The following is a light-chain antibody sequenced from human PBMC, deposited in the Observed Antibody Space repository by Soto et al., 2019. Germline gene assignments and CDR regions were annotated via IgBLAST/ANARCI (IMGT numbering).Light chain of an antibody. CDR3: QQSYNTPRT. CDR2: AAS. V-gene: IGKV1-39*01. Sequence: DIQMTQAPSSRPASVGDRVTITCRASQTIGNYLNWYQQRPGKAPNLLISAASTLQSGVPSRFSGSGSGTDFTLTITSLQPEDFATYYCQQSYNTPRTFGQGTRLEIK. CDR1: QTIGNY. J-gene: IGKJ5*01.